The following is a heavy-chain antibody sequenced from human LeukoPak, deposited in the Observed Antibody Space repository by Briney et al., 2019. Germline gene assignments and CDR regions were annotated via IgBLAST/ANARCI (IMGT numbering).Heavy chain of an antibody. Sequence: SETLSLTCAVYGGSFSGYYWSWIRQPPGKGLEWIGEINHSGSTNYNPSLKSRVTISVDTSKNQFSLKLSSVTAADTAVYYCARGDPRGVLLWFGEPGSYYYYMDVWGKGTTVTISS. CDR1: GGSFSGYY. D-gene: IGHD3-10*01. CDR2: INHSGST. J-gene: IGHJ6*03. CDR3: ARGDPRGVLLWFGEPGSYYYYMDV. V-gene: IGHV4-34*01.